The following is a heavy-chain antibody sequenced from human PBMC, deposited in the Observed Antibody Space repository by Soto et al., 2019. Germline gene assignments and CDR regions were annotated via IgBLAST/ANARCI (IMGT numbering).Heavy chain of an antibody. CDR3: ARADGDYDILTGYHSMYYFDY. V-gene: IGHV3-21*01. Sequence: GGYLRLSCAASGFTFSSYSMNWVRQAPGKGLEWVSSISSSSSYIYYADSVKGRFTISRDNAKNSLYLQMNSLRAEDTAVYYCARADGDYDILTGYHSMYYFDYWGQGTLVTVSS. J-gene: IGHJ4*02. CDR1: GFTFSSYS. D-gene: IGHD3-9*01. CDR2: ISSSSSYI.